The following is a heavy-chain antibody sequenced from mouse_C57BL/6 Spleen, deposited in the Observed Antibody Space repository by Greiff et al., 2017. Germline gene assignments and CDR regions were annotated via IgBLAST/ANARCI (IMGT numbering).Heavy chain of an antibody. Sequence: QVQLQQPGAELVRPGSSVKLSCKASGYTFTSYWMDWVKQRPGQGLAWIGNIYPSDSETHYNQKFKDKATLTVDKSSSTAYMQLSSLTSEDSAVYCCASSYEGYAMDYWGQGTSVTVSS. CDR2: IYPSDSET. V-gene: IGHV1-61*01. J-gene: IGHJ4*01. D-gene: IGHD2-12*01. CDR1: GYTFTSYW. CDR3: ASSYEGYAMDY.